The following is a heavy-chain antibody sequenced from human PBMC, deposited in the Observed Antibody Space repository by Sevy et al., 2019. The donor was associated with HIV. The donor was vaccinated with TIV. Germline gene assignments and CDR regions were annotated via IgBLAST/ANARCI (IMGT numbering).Heavy chain of an antibody. J-gene: IGHJ4*02. V-gene: IGHV3-7*01. CDR1: GFTFSNYW. CDR3: AAGTGWLIDY. D-gene: IGHD3-22*01. Sequence: GGSLRLSCAASGFTFSNYWMNWVRQAPGKGLEWVAIIKQDGSEKYYVDSVEGRFTVSRDNAKNSLYLQMDSLRADDTAVYYCAAGTGWLIDYWGQGTLVTVSS. CDR2: IKQDGSEK.